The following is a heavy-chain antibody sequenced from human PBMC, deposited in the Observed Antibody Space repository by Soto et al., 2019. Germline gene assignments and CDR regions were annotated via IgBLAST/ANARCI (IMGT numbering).Heavy chain of an antibody. CDR2: ISAYNGNT. V-gene: IGHV1-18*01. CDR3: ARDGSGTIFGVEHYYYYMDV. CDR1: GYTFTSYG. D-gene: IGHD3-3*01. Sequence: GASVKVSCKASGYTFTSYGISWVRQAPGQGLEWMGWISAYNGNTNYAQKLQGRVTMTTDTSTSTAYMELRSLRSDDTAVYYCARDGSGTIFGVEHYYYYMDVWGKGTKVTVSS. J-gene: IGHJ6*03.